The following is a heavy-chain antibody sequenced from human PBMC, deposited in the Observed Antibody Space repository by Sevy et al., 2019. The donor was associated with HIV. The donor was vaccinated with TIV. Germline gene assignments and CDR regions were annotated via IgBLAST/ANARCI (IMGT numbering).Heavy chain of an antibody. CDR2: IYYSGST. J-gene: IGHJ3*02. V-gene: IGHV4-59*01. CDR1: GGSISGNF. CDR3: ASGSGSYYDAFHI. Sequence: SETLSLTCSVSGGSISGNFWTWIRQPPGKGLEWIGYIYYSGSTNSNPSLKSRVSISLDTSKNQFSLRLHSVTAADTAVYYCASGSGSYYDAFHIWDHGTMDTVSS. D-gene: IGHD1-26*01.